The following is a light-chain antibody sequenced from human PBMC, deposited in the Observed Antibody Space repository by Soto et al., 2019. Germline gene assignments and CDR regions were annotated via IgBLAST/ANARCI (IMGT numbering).Light chain of an antibody. J-gene: IGLJ2*01. CDR1: SSDVGVYDF. CDR3: SSYTTSTTRV. Sequence: QSALTQPASVSGSPGQSITISCAGTSSDVGVYDFVSWYQQHPGKAPKLLIYGVNNRPAGISNRFSGSKSGNTASLTISGLQAEDEADYYCSSYTTSTTRVFGGGTKLTVL. V-gene: IGLV2-14*03. CDR2: GVN.